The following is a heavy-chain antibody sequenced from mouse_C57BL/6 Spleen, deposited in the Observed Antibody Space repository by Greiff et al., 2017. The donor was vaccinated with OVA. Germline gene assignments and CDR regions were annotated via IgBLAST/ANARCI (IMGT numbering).Heavy chain of an antibody. CDR2: IYPGDGDT. J-gene: IGHJ1*03. CDR1: GYAFSSYW. V-gene: IGHV1-80*01. Sequence: VQLQQSGAELVKPGASVKISCKASGYAFSSYWMNWVKQRPGKGLEWIGQIYPGDGDTNYNGKFKGKATLTADNSSSTAYMQLSSLTSEDSAVYFCARHWDGPHWYFDVWGTGTTVTVSS. CDR3: ARHWDGPHWYFDV. D-gene: IGHD4-1*01.